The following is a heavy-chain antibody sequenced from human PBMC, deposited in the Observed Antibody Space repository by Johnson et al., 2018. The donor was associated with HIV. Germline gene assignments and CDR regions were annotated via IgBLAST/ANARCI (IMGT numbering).Heavy chain of an antibody. Sequence: QVQLVESGGGVVQPGRSLRLSCAASGFTFSSYAMHWVRQPPGKGLEWVAVISYGGNKQYYVDSVEGRFTISRDNSKDTLYLQMNNLTIEDTAVYSCARDFGLGDLSYETVDAFDFWGPGTLVTVS. CDR2: ISYGGNKQ. V-gene: IGHV3-30-3*01. J-gene: IGHJ3*01. CDR3: ARDFGLGDLSYETVDAFDF. CDR1: GFTFSSYA. D-gene: IGHD3-16*02.